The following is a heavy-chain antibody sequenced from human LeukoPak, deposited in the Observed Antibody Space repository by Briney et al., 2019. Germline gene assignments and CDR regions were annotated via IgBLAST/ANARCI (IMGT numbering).Heavy chain of an antibody. J-gene: IGHJ4*02. D-gene: IGHD3-10*01. Sequence: GGSLRLSCAASGFTFSSYWMSWVRQAPGKGLEWVANIKQDGSEKYYVDSVKGRFTISRDNAKNSLYLQMNSLRAEDTAVYYCARDVYGSGSGSFDYWGQGTLVTVSS. CDR3: ARDVYGSGSGSFDY. CDR1: GFTFSSYW. V-gene: IGHV3-7*01. CDR2: IKQDGSEK.